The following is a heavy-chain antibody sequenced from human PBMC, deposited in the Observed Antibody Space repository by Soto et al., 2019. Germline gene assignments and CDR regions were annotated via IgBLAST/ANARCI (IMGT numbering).Heavy chain of an antibody. V-gene: IGHV3-23*01. J-gene: IGHJ6*02. CDR3: AKDQYYDILTGYYILHYYYGMDV. CDR1: GFTFSSYA. Sequence: EVQLLESGGGLVQPGGSLRLSCAASGFTFSSYAMSWVRQAPGKGLEWVSAISGSGGSTYYADSVKGRFTISRDNSKNTLYLQMNSLRAEDTAVYYCAKDQYYDILTGYYILHYYYGMDVWGQGTTVTVSS. CDR2: ISGSGGST. D-gene: IGHD3-9*01.